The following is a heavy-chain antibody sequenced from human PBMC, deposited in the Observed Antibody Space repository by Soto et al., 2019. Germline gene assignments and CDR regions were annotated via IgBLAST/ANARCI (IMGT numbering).Heavy chain of an antibody. CDR2: IKSKTDGGTT. V-gene: IGHV3-15*07. Sequence: GGSLRLSCAASGFTFSNAWMNWVRQAPGKGLEWVGRIKSKTDGGTTDYAAPVKGRFTISRDDSKNTLYLQMNSLKTEDTAVYYCTTTTEDYLYYYYGMDVWGQGNTVTVSS. J-gene: IGHJ6*02. CDR1: GFTFSNAW. D-gene: IGHD3-10*01. CDR3: TTTTEDYLYYYYGMDV.